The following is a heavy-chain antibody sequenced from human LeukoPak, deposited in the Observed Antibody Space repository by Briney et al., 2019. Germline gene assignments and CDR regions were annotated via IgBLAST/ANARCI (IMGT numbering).Heavy chain of an antibody. Sequence: PGGSLRLSCATPGFTFNNYAMHWVRQAPGKGLVWVSRINPDGSTTSYADSVKGRFTISRDSAKNTLYLQMNSLRAEDTAVYYCARVSVGRYYFDNWGQGTPVTVS. CDR2: INPDGSTT. CDR3: ARVSVGRYYFDN. J-gene: IGHJ4*02. D-gene: IGHD3-3*02. CDR1: GFTFNNYA. V-gene: IGHV3-74*01.